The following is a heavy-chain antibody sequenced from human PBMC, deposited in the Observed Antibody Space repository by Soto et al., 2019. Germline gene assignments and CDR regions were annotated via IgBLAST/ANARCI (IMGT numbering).Heavy chain of an antibody. CDR3: TRGLDRAKSGF. Sequence: QVQVQESGPGLVEPSQTLSLNCTVSGGSLGSGFPYWSWFRHHPGKGLEWIASIYYTGTTYYNPSLKSRLTISVDTSKSHFSLELISVTAADTAVYYCTRGLDRAKSGFWGHGTLVTVSS. D-gene: IGHD5-18*01. V-gene: IGHV4-31*03. J-gene: IGHJ4*01. CDR1: GGSLGSGFPY. CDR2: IYYTGTT.